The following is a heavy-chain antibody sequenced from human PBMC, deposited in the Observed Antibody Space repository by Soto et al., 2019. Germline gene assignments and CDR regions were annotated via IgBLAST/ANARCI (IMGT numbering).Heavy chain of an antibody. CDR1: GFTFSNAW. V-gene: IGHV3-15*01. CDR2: IKSKTDGGTT. CDR3: TTEWRRAPADSFDP. D-gene: IGHD6-25*01. J-gene: IGHJ5*02. Sequence: PGRSLRLSVAASGFTFSNAWMSWVRQAPGKGLEGGGGIKSKTDGGTTDYAAPVKGRFTISRDDSKNTLYPQMNSLKTEDTAVYYCTTEWRRAPADSFDPWGQGTLVTVSS.